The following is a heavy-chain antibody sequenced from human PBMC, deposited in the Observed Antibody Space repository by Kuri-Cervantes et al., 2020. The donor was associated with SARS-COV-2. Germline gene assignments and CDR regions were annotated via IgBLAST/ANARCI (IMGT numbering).Heavy chain of an antibody. V-gene: IGHV3-21*01. CDR3: ATTLVGARNY. CDR1: GFTFSSYA. CDR2: ISSSSSYI. J-gene: IGHJ4*02. D-gene: IGHD1-26*01. Sequence: GESLKISCAASGFTFSSYAMSWVRQAPGKGLEWVSSISSSSSYIYYADSVKGRFTISRDNAKNSLYLQMNSLRAEDTAVYYCATTLVGARNYWGQGTLVTVSS.